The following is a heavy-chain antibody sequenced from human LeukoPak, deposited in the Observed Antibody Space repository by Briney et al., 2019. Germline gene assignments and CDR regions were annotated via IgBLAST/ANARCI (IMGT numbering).Heavy chain of an antibody. V-gene: IGHV4-59*08. CDR2: IYYSGST. J-gene: IGHJ5*02. D-gene: IGHD1/OR15-1a*01. CDR3: ARGVRTRTKWNWFDP. Sequence: SETLSLTCTVSGGSISSYYWSWIRQPPGKGLEWIGYIYYSGSTNYNPTLKSRVTISVDTSKNQFSLKLSSVTAADTAVYYCARGVRTRTKWNWFDPWGQGTLVTVSS. CDR1: GGSISSYY.